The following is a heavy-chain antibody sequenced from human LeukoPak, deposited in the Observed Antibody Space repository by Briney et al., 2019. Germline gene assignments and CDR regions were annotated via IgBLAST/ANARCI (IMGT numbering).Heavy chain of an antibody. CDR3: ARYPREAYYFDY. J-gene: IGHJ4*02. V-gene: IGHV4-59*01. Sequence: SETLSLTCTVSGGSISSYYWSWIRQPPGKGLEWIGYIYYSGSTNYNPSLKSRVTISVDTSKNQFSLKLSSVTAADTAVYYCARYPREAYYFDYWGQGTLVTVSP. CDR2: IYYSGST. CDR1: GGSISSYY.